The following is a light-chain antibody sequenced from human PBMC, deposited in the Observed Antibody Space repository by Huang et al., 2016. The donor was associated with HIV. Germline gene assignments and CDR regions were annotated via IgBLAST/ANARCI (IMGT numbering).Light chain of an antibody. Sequence: EIVMTQSPVTLSVSPGESATLSCRASQSVSSNLACYQQKPGQAPRRLNYGASTRAGGIPARLRGSGSGTEFTLTISNLQSEEFAVYYCHQSHDWLPYTFGQGTKLEIK. CDR2: GAS. CDR1: QSVSSN. J-gene: IGKJ2*01. V-gene: IGKV3-15*01. CDR3: HQSHDWLPYT.